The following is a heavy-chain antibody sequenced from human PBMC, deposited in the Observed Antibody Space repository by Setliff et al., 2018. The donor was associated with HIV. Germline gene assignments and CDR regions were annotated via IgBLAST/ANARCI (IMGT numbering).Heavy chain of an antibody. Sequence: SVKVSCKASGCTFSSYAISWVRQAPGQGLEWMGGIIPIFGTANYAQKLQGRVTMTTDTSTSTAYMELRSLRSDDTAVYYCAREGSPIYYFDYWSQGTLVTVSS. CDR1: GCTFSSYA. CDR3: AREGSPIYYFDY. J-gene: IGHJ4*02. V-gene: IGHV1-69*05. D-gene: IGHD3-10*01. CDR2: IIPIFGTA.